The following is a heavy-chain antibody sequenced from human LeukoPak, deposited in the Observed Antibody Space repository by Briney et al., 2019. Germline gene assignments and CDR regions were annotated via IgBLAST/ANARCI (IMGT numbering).Heavy chain of an antibody. CDR1: GFTFSSYS. CDR2: ISSSSTI. CDR3: ARDANEQSLTAEPGAFDI. V-gene: IGHV3-48*02. D-gene: IGHD6-19*01. J-gene: IGHJ3*02. Sequence: GGSLRLSCAASGFTFSSYSMNWVRQAPGKGLEWVSYISSSSTIYYADSVKGRFTISRDNAKNSLYLQMNSLRDEDTAVYYCARDANEQSLTAEPGAFDIWGQGTMVTVSS.